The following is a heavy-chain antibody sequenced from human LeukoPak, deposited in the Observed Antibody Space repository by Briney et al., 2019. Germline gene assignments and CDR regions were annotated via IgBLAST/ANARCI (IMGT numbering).Heavy chain of an antibody. CDR2: ISPSSTYI. CDR3: ARDFDADYLMDV. V-gene: IGHV3-11*05. J-gene: IGHJ6*02. Sequence: GGSLRLSCAASGFTFSDYYMGWIRQPPAKGLEWLSYISPSSTYIKYADSLEGRFTISRDNAKNSLYLQMNSLRAEDTAVYYCARDFDADYLMDVWGQGTTVTVSS. CDR1: GFTFSDYY. D-gene: IGHD3-9*01.